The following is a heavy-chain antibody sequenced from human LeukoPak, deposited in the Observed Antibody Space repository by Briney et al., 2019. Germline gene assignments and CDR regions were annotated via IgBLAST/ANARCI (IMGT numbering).Heavy chain of an antibody. J-gene: IGHJ5*02. CDR2: ISAYNGNT. CDR1: GGTFSSYA. CDR3: ARAPRSYNWFDP. Sequence: ASVKVSCKASGGTFSSYAISWVRQAPGQGLEWMGWISAYNGNTDYAQTLQGRVTMTTDTSTSTAYMELRTLRSDDTAVYYCARAPRSYNWFDPWGQGTLVTVSS. D-gene: IGHD3-16*02. V-gene: IGHV1-18*01.